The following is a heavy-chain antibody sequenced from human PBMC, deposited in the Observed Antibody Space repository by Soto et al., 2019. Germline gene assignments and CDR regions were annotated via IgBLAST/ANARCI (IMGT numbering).Heavy chain of an antibody. CDR1: GFTFSDYY. CDR2: ISSSGSTI. CDR3: ARDTPRYSSGGDYAFDI. V-gene: IGHV3-11*01. Sequence: AGGSLRLSCAASGFTFSDYYMSWIRQAPGKGLEWVSYISSSGSTIYYADSVKGRFTISRDNAKNSLYLQMNSLRAEDTAVYYCARDTPRYSSGGDYAFDIWGQGTMVTXSS. J-gene: IGHJ3*02. D-gene: IGHD6-19*01.